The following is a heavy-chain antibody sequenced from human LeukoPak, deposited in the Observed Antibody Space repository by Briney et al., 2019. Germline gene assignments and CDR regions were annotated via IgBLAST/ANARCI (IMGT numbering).Heavy chain of an antibody. D-gene: IGHD4-17*01. J-gene: IGHJ4*02. V-gene: IGHV3-30*18. CDR2: ILYDGSNK. CDR3: AKDHYGGFDY. Sequence: PGRSLRLSCAPSGFTFSNFGMHWVRQAPGKGLEWVSVILYDGSNKYYADSVKGRFTISRDNSKNMVYLQMNSLRAEDTAVYYCAKDHYGGFDYWGQGTLVTVSS. CDR1: GFTFSNFG.